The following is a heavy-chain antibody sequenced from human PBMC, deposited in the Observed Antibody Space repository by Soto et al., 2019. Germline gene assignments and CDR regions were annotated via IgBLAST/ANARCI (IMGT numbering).Heavy chain of an antibody. CDR3: AKDGYSSACCSEYDY. CDR1: GFTFSSYA. D-gene: IGHD6-19*01. J-gene: IGHJ4*02. Sequence: EVQLLESGGGLVQPGGSLRLSCAASGFTFSSYAMTWVRQAPGKGLEWVSSISGSGGSTYYADSVKGRFTISRDNSKNTLYLQMDSLRAEDTALYYCAKDGYSSACCSEYDYWGQGTLVTVSS. V-gene: IGHV3-23*01. CDR2: ISGSGGST.